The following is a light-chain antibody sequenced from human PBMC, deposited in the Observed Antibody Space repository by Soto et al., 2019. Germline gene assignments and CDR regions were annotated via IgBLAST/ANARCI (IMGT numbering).Light chain of an antibody. CDR2: CAS. V-gene: IGKV1-5*02. CDR1: QSISIS. J-gene: IGKJ1*01. Sequence: DIPMTRSPFHLSASVGDRAPIICRASQSISISLNWYQMKPGKAPSPLIHCASTLQSGVPSRFSGSGSGTEFTLTISRLQTDDFATYYCQHYNSYSETFGQGTKVDIK. CDR3: QHYNSYSET.